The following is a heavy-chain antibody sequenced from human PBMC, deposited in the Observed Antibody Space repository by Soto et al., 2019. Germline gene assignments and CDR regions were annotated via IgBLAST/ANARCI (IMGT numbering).Heavy chain of an antibody. CDR3: ARGPPTVTTPSYSDY. CDR2: ISYDGSNK. D-gene: IGHD4-17*01. J-gene: IGHJ4*02. V-gene: IGHV3-30-3*01. Sequence: GGSLRLSCAASGFTFSSYAMHWVRQAPGKGLEWVAVISYDGSNKYYADSVKGRFTISRDNSKNTLYLQMNSLRAEDTAVYYCARGPPTVTTPSYSDYWGQGTLVTVSS. CDR1: GFTFSSYA.